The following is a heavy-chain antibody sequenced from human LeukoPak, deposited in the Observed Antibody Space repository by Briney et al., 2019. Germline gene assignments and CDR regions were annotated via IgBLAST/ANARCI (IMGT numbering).Heavy chain of an antibody. CDR2: INHSGST. J-gene: IGHJ6*02. V-gene: IGHV4-34*01. Sequence: SGTLSLTCAVYGGSFSGYYWSWIRQPPGKGLEWIGEINHSGSTNYNPSLKSRVTISVDTSKNQFSLKLSSVTAADTAVYYCARGSGLYGMDVWGQGTTVTVSS. D-gene: IGHD3-10*01. CDR1: GGSFSGYY. CDR3: ARGSGLYGMDV.